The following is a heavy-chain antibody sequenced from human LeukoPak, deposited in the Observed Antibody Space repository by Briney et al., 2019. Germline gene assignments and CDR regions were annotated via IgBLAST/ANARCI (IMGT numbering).Heavy chain of an antibody. J-gene: IGHJ6*03. D-gene: IGHD2-8*02. CDR3: AKNRGHCVDGVCHNYYYMDV. Sequence: GGSLRLSCAASGFIFSDYYMRWIRQAPGKGLEWVSTVSGSAGRTDYADSVKGRFTISRDNLKNTLYLQMNGLRAEDTAVYYCAKNRGHCVDGVCHNYYYMDVWGRGTTVTVSS. CDR1: GFIFSDYY. CDR2: VSGSAGRT. V-gene: IGHV3-23*01.